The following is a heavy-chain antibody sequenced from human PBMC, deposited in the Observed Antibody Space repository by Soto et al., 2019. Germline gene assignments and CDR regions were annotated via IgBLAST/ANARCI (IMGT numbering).Heavy chain of an antibody. Sequence: SVQVSCKASGGTFSSYAISWVRQAPGQGLEWMGGIIPIFGTANYAQKFQGRVTITADESTSTAYMELSSLRSEDTAVYYCARAAVTIFGVVIYYYYGMDVWGQGTTVTVSS. D-gene: IGHD3-3*01. CDR1: GGTFSSYA. CDR2: IIPIFGTA. V-gene: IGHV1-69*13. J-gene: IGHJ6*02. CDR3: ARAAVTIFGVVIYYYYGMDV.